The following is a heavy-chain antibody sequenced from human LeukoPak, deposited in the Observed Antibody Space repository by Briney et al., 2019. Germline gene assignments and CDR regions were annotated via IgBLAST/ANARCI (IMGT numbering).Heavy chain of an antibody. V-gene: IGHV3-7*01. CDR3: ARGDYYAMDV. CDR2: IKEDGSEK. Sequence: GGSLRLSCTASGFTFNRDWTAWVRQAPGKGLEWVANIKEDGSEKNYVDSVKGRFTISRDNAKNTLYMQMNSLRAEDTAVYYCARGDYYAMDVWGQGTTVIVSS. CDR1: GFTFNRDW. J-gene: IGHJ6*02.